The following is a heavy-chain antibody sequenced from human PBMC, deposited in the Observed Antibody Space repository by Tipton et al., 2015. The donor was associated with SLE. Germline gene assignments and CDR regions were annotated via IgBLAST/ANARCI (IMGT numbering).Heavy chain of an antibody. CDR3: ARCPDGEAFDI. CDR2: IYTSGST. Sequence: TLSLTCTVSGGSISSGSYYWSWIRQPAGKGLEWIGRIYTSGSTNYNPSLKSRVTISVDTSKNQFSMKLSSVTAADTAVYYCARCPDGEAFDIWGQGTMVTVSS. D-gene: IGHD3-10*01. CDR1: GGSISSGSYY. V-gene: IGHV4-61*02. J-gene: IGHJ3*02.